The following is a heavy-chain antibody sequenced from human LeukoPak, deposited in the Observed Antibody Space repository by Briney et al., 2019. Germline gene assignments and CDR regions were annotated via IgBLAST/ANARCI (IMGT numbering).Heavy chain of an antibody. J-gene: IGHJ5*02. CDR3: ARTAFPSSPSLDP. V-gene: IGHV1-2*02. D-gene: IGHD6-6*01. CDR1: GYTFTGYY. CDR2: IYPNSGGA. Sequence: GASVKVSCKASGYTFTGYYMHWVRQAPGQGLEWMGWIYPNSGGANYAQNFQGRVTMTRDTSISTAYMELSRLRSDDTAIYYCARTAFPSSPSLDPWGQGTLVIVSS.